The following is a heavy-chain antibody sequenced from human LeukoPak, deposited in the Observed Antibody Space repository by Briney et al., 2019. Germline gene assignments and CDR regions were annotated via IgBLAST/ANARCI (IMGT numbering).Heavy chain of an antibody. V-gene: IGHV3-30*18. CDR1: GFTFSSYG. D-gene: IGHD3-9*01. Sequence: GGSLRLPCAASGFTFSSYGMHWVRQAPGKGLEWVAVISYDGSNKYYADSVKGRFTISRDNSKNTLCLQMNSLRAEDTAVYYCAKGELRYFDWLYADYFDYWGQGTLVTVSS. CDR3: AKGELRYFDWLYADYFDY. CDR2: ISYDGSNK. J-gene: IGHJ4*02.